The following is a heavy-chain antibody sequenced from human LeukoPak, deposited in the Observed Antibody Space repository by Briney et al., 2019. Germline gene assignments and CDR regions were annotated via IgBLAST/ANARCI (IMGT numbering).Heavy chain of an antibody. CDR1: GYTFTGYY. Sequence: ASVKVSCKASGYTFTGYYVHWVRQAPGQGLEWMGWINPYSGDTNYAQKFQGRVTMTRDTSISTAYMELRSLRSDDTAVYYCARDLKMSYSSGRYSWGTGSSNDYWGQGTLVTVSS. V-gene: IGHV1-2*02. CDR2: INPYSGDT. J-gene: IGHJ4*02. D-gene: IGHD6-19*01. CDR3: ARDLKMSYSSGRYSWGTGSSNDY.